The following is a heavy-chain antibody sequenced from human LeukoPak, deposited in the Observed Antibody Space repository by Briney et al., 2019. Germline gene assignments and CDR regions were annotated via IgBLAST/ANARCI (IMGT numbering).Heavy chain of an antibody. J-gene: IGHJ4*02. CDR2: IHYSGTT. CDR3: ARQSNYYDSSGYYAFDY. V-gene: IGHV4-39*01. CDR1: GGSISSGNYY. D-gene: IGHD3-22*01. Sequence: SETLSLTCTVSGGSISSGNYYWGWIRQPPGKGLDWIASIHYSGTTYYNPSLKSRVTISVDTSKNHFSLKLSSVTAADTAVYYCARQSNYYDSSGYYAFDYWGQGTLVTVSS.